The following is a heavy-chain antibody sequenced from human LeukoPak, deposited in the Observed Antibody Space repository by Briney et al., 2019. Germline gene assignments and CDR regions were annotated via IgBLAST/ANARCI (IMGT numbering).Heavy chain of an antibody. Sequence: GGSLRLSCAASGFTFSSYSMNWVRQAPGKGLEWVSSISSSSSYIYYADSVKGRFTISRDNAKNSLYLQMNSLRAEDTAVYYCARVKERGWSYYYYYGMDVWGQGTTVTVSS. CDR2: ISSSSSYI. V-gene: IGHV3-21*01. CDR3: ARVKERGWSYYYYYGMDV. J-gene: IGHJ6*02. CDR1: GFTFSSYS. D-gene: IGHD6-19*01.